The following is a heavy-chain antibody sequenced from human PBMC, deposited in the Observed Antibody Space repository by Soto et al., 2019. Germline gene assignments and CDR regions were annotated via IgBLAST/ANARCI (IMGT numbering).Heavy chain of an antibody. J-gene: IGHJ4*02. V-gene: IGHV3-23*01. Sequence: EVQLLESGGGLVQPGGSLRLSCAASGFTFSSYAMSWVRQAPGKGLEWVSGTSGSGDKTYYADSVKGRFTISRDNSKSTLFLQMNSLRGEDTAFYYCAKIRRPTTVFYYFGSWGQGTLVTVSS. CDR2: TSGSGDKT. D-gene: IGHD4-4*01. CDR3: AKIRRPTTVFYYFGS. CDR1: GFTFSSYA.